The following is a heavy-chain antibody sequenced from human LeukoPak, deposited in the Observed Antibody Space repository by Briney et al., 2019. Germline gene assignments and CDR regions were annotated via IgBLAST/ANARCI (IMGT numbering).Heavy chain of an antibody. J-gene: IGHJ4*02. Sequence: GGSLRLSCAASGFTVSSNYMSWVRQAPGKGLEWVSVIYSGGSTYYADSVKGRFTISRDNSKKTLYLQMNSLRAEDTAVYYCAKDIVVVPAASSGWDYFDYWGQGTLVTVSS. CDR3: AKDIVVVPAASSGWDYFDY. D-gene: IGHD2-2*01. CDR2: IYSGGST. CDR1: GFTVSSNY. V-gene: IGHV3-53*01.